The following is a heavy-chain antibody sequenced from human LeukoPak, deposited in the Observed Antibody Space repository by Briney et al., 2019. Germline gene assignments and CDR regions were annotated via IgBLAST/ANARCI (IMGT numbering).Heavy chain of an antibody. V-gene: IGHV1-69*04. Sequence: SVKVSCKASGGTFSSYAISWARQTPGQGPEWMGRIIPILGIANYAQKFQGRVTITADKSTSTAYMELSSLRSEDTAVYYCADSKDYDSSGYYGPFDPWGQGTLVTVSS. D-gene: IGHD3-22*01. J-gene: IGHJ5*02. CDR3: ADSKDYDSSGYYGPFDP. CDR2: IIPILGIA. CDR1: GGTFSSYA.